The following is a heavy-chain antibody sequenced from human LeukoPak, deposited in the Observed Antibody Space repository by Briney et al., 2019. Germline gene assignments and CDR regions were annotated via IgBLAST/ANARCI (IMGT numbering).Heavy chain of an antibody. D-gene: IGHD5-18*01. CDR1: GFTFSSYG. CDR3: AKDGGYSYGPEGY. V-gene: IGHV3-23*01. CDR2: ISGSGGST. J-gene: IGHJ4*02. Sequence: GGTLRLSCAASGFTFSSYGMSWVRQAPGKGLEWVSAISGSGGSTYYADSVKGRFTISRDNSKNTLYLQMNSLRAEDTAVYYCAKDGGYSYGPEGYWGQGTLVTVSS.